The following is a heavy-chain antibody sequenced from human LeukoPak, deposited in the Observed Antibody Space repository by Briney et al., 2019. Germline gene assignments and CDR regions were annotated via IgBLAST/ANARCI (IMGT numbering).Heavy chain of an antibody. V-gene: IGHV1-18*01. D-gene: IGHD6-13*01. Sequence: ASVKVSCKASGYTFTSYGISWVRQAPGQGLEWMGWINAYSGNTNYAQKFQGRVTTTTDTSTSTAYMELRSLRSDDTAVYYCARHVSFSSSWYWFDPWGQGTLVTVSS. CDR2: INAYSGNT. CDR1: GYTFTSYG. CDR3: ARHVSFSSSWYWFDP. J-gene: IGHJ5*02.